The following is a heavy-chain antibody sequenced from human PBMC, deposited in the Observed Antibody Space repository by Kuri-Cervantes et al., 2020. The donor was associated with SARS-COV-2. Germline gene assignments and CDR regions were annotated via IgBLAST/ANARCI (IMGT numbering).Heavy chain of an antibody. CDR1: GGSISSYY. J-gene: IGHJ4*02. CDR2: IYYSGST. V-gene: IGHV4-59*01. CDR3: ARGSNYDFWSGYSTFDC. Sequence: SETLSLTCTVSGGSISSYYWSWIRQPPGKGLEWIGYIYYSGSTNYNPSLKSRVTISVDTSKNQFSLKLSSVTAADTAVYYCARGSNYDFWSGYSTFDCWGQGTLVTVSS. D-gene: IGHD3-3*01.